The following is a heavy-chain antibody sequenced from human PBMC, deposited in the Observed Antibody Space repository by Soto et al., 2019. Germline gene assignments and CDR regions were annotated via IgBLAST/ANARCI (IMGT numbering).Heavy chain of an antibody. V-gene: IGHV1-46*01. D-gene: IGHD6-13*01. Sequence: QVQLVQSGAEVKKPGASVKVSCRTSGYTFTHYYIHWVRQAPGQGREWLAIINPASGSTNYAQDFQGRVTLTMDTSTTTVYMELSGLRAEDTAIFYCARDFAAGEHWGQGTLVTVSS. CDR2: INPASGST. CDR3: ARDFAAGEH. CDR1: GYTFTHYY. J-gene: IGHJ4*02.